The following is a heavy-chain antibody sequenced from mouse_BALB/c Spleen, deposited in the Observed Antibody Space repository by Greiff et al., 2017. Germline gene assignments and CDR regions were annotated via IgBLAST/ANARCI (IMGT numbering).Heavy chain of an antibody. V-gene: IGHV14-3*02. CDR3: ARTLYDDAMDY. CDR2: IDPANGNT. CDR1: GFNIKDTY. Sequence: VQLKESGAELVKPGASVKLSCTASGFNIKDTYMHWVKQRPEQGLEWIGRIDPANGNTKYDPKFQGKATITADTSSNTAYLQLSSLTSEDTAVYYCARTLYDDAMDYWGQGTSVTVSS. J-gene: IGHJ4*01. D-gene: IGHD2-12*01.